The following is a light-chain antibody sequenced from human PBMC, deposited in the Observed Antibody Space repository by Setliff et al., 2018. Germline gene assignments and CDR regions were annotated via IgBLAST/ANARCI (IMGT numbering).Light chain of an antibody. J-gene: IGLJ1*01. CDR3: NAYTSGSTYV. V-gene: IGLV2-14*03. CDR1: RSDVGSYDL. CDR2: AVS. Sequence: ALTQPASVSGSPGQSITISCSGTRSDVGSYDLVSWYQQHPGKAPKLIIYAVSDRPSGVSNRFSGSKSGNTASLTISGLQTEDEADYYCNAYTSGSTYVFGTGTKVTVL.